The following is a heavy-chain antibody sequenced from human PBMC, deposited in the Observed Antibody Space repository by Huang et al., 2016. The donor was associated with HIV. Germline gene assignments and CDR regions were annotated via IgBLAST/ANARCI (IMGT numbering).Heavy chain of an antibody. V-gene: IGHV4-39*01. CDR2: FYSSGNT. CDR1: GDSISNSDYY. J-gene: IGHJ4*02. D-gene: IGHD3-10*01. Sequence: QLQLQESGPGLLKPSETLSLTCSVSGDSISNSDYYWGWIRQPPGKGLEWIGSFYSSGNTFYNPSLKSLVTISVDTSKNQFSLRLTAVTAADTAVYYCARQTRADMVRVYYFDYWGQGALVTVSS. CDR3: ARQTRADMVRVYYFDY.